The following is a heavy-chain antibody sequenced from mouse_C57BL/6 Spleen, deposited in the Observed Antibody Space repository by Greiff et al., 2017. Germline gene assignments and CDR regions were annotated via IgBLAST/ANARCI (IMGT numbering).Heavy chain of an antibody. V-gene: IGHV1-18*01. CDR2: INPNNGGT. CDR3: ARRYYGSSYDCAIDY. J-gene: IGHJ4*01. Sequence: EVKLQESGPELVKPGASVKIPCKASGYTFTDYNMDWVKQSHGKSLEWIGDINPNNGGTIYNQKFKGKDTLTVDKSSSTAYMELRSLTSEDTAVYYCARRYYGSSYDCAIDYWGQGTSVTVSS. D-gene: IGHD1-1*01. CDR1: GYTFTDYN.